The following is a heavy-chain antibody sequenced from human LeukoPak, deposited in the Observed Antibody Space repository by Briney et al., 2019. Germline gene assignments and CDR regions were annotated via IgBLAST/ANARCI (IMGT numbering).Heavy chain of an antibody. D-gene: IGHD3-10*01. V-gene: IGHV3-53*01. J-gene: IGHJ6*03. Sequence: PGGSLRLSCAASGFTVSTNYMSWVRQAPGKGLEWVSVIYSGGNTYYGDSVKGRFTISRDNSKNTLYLQMNSLRAEDTAVYYCARDGVNMVQGNHYYYMDIWGKGTTVTVSS. CDR1: GFTVSTNY. CDR2: IYSGGNT. CDR3: ARDGVNMVQGNHYYYMDI.